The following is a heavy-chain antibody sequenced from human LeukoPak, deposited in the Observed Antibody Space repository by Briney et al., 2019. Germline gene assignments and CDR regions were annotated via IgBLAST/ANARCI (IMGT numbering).Heavy chain of an antibody. CDR3: ATYSGWWRLFGY. J-gene: IGHJ4*02. Sequence: ASVKVSCKVSGYTLTELSMRWVRQAPGKGLEWMGGFDPEDGETIYAQKFQGRVTMTEDTSTDTAYMELSSLRSEDTAVYYCATYSGWWRLFGYWGQGTLVTVSS. CDR2: FDPEDGET. D-gene: IGHD6-19*01. V-gene: IGHV1-24*01. CDR1: GYTLTELS.